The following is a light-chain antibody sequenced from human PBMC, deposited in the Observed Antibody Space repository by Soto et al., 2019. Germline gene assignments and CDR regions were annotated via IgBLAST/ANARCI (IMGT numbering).Light chain of an antibody. V-gene: IGKV3-20*01. CDR2: GAS. CDR3: RQYGSSQS. J-gene: IGKJ1*01. CDR1: QSVSSSY. Sequence: EIVLTQSPGTLSLSPGERATLSCRASQSVSSSYLAWYQQKPGQAPRLLIYGASSRATGIPDRFSGSGSGTDFTLTLSRLEPEDFAVYYCRQYGSSQSFGQGNKMEIK.